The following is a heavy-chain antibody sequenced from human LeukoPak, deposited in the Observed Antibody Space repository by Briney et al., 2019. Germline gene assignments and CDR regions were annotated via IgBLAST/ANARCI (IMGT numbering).Heavy chain of an antibody. Sequence: ASVKVSCKASGYTFTSYDINWVRQATGQGLEWMGWMNPNSGNTGYAQKFQGRVTITRNTSISTAYMELSSLRSEDTAVYYCARGLGSVAGAPHYYYYYMDVWGKGTTVTVSS. V-gene: IGHV1-8*03. CDR3: ARGLGSVAGAPHYYYYYMDV. J-gene: IGHJ6*03. D-gene: IGHD6-19*01. CDR1: GYTFTSYD. CDR2: MNPNSGNT.